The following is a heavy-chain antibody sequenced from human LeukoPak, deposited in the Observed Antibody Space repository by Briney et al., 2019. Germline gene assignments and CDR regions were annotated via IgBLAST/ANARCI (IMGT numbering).Heavy chain of an antibody. V-gene: IGHV4-61*01. CDR2: IYYSGNT. J-gene: IGHJ4*02. Sequence: PSETLSLTCTVSGGSISSSNYYWSWIRQPPGKGLEWIGYIYYSGNTNYNPSLKSRVAISVDTSKNQFSLKLSSVTAADTAVYYCARVTYYYDRHFDYWGQGTLVTVSS. D-gene: IGHD3-22*01. CDR1: GGSISSSNYY. CDR3: ARVTYYYDRHFDY.